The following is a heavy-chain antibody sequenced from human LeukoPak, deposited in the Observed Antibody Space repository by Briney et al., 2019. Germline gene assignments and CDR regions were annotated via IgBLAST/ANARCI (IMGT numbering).Heavy chain of an antibody. V-gene: IGHV3-33*01. CDR2: IAHHGNNK. CDR3: ARNSGYDPGYFDY. Sequence: GGSLRLSCGASGFTFSSSAMHWVRQGPGKGLEWVAYIAHHGNNKYYADSVKGRFTISRDNAKNSLYLQMNSLRAEDTAVYYCARNSGYDPGYFDYWGQGTLVTVSS. CDR1: GFTFSSSA. J-gene: IGHJ4*02. D-gene: IGHD5-12*01.